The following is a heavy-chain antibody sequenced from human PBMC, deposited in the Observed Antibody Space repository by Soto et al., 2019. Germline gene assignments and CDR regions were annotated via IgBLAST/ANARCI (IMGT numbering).Heavy chain of an antibody. CDR1: GGSISSSSYY. J-gene: IGHJ6*02. D-gene: IGHD6-13*01. CDR3: ATSLPPYSSSRTVYYYYGMDV. CDR2: IYYSGST. V-gene: IGHV4-39*01. Sequence: QLQLQESGPGLVKPSETLSLTCTVSGGSISSSSYYWGWIRQPPGKGLEWIGSIYYSGSTYYNPSLKSRVTISVDTSKNQFSLKLSSVTAADTAVYYCATSLPPYSSSRTVYYYYGMDVWGQGTTVTVSS.